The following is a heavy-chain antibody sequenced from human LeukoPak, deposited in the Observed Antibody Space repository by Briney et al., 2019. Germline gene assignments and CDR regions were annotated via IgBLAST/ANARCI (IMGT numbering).Heavy chain of an antibody. D-gene: IGHD5-24*01. J-gene: IGHJ3*02. V-gene: IGHV3-74*01. CDR3: AKDIGRDGYNWAFDI. CDR1: GFTFSSYW. Sequence: GGSLRLSCAASGFTFSSYWMHWVRQAPGKGLVWVSRINSDGSSTSYADSVKGRFTISRDNAKNSLYLQMNSLRAEDTALYYCAKDIGRDGYNWAFDIWGQGTMVTVSS. CDR2: INSDGSST.